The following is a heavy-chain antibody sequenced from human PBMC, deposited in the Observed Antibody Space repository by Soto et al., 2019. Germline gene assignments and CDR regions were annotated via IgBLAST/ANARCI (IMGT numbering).Heavy chain of an antibody. CDR3: ARQGSY. V-gene: IGHV4-39*01. CDR2: IYFNGNT. Sequence: QLQLQESGPGLVKPSATLSLTCTVSGVSIRATSYYWGWISQPPGKGLEWIGTIYFNGNTLYNPSLKSRLAISVATSSNQFSLRLTSVTAADTAVYYCARQGSYWGQGTLVAVSS. J-gene: IGHJ4*02. CDR1: GVSIRATSYY.